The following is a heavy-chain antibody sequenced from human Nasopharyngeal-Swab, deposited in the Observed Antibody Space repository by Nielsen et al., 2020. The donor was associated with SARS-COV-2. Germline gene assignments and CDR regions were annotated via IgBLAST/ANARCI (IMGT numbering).Heavy chain of an antibody. CDR2: IYTSGST. CDR1: GGSISSGSYY. V-gene: IGHV4-61*02. J-gene: IGHJ6*02. CDR3: AREGSYYDFWSGNYYYYGMDV. D-gene: IGHD3-3*01. Sequence: SETLSLTCTVSGGSISSGSYYWSWIRQPAGKGLEWIGRIYTSGSTNYNPSPKSRVTISVDTSKNQFSLKLSSVTAADTAVYYCAREGSYYDFWSGNYYYYGMDVWGQGTTVTVSS.